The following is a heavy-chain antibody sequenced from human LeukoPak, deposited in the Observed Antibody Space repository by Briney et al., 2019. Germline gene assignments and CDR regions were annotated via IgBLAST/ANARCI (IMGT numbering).Heavy chain of an antibody. D-gene: IGHD3-22*01. Sequence: PGRSLRLSCAASGFTFSTYGMHWVRQAPGKGLEWISYITTSGGAKNYADSVKGRFTISRDNAENSLYLQMSSLRAEDTAVYYCARTRGSGYLTLDYWGQGTLVTVSS. V-gene: IGHV3-48*01. CDR1: GFTFSTYG. CDR3: ARTRGSGYLTLDY. J-gene: IGHJ4*02. CDR2: ITTSGGAK.